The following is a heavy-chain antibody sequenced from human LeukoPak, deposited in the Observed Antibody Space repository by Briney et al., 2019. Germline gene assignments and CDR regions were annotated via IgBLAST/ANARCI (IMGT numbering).Heavy chain of an antibody. CDR3: ARDLLYTIFGVVTPLQH. D-gene: IGHD3-3*01. V-gene: IGHV1-3*01. J-gene: IGHJ1*01. CDR2: INAGNGNT. Sequence: ASVKVSCKASGYTFTSYAMHWVRQAPGQRLEWMGWINAGNGNTKYSQKLQGRVTMTTDTSTNTAYMELRSLRSDDTAVYYCARDLLYTIFGVVTPLQHWGQGTLVTVSS. CDR1: GYTFTSYA.